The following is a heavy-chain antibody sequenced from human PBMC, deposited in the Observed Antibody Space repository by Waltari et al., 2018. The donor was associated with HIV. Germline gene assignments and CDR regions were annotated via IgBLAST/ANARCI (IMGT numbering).Heavy chain of an antibody. CDR1: GDSISTYV. CDR2: NNAATVNT. J-gene: IGHJ5*02. V-gene: IGHV1-3*01. CDR3: ARGACSRRTRTASRLWAA. Sequence: QFVQSGAEVMKPGASITVSCEVSGDSISTYVVHWLRQAPGNRPDWMGLNNAATVNTREGQQCQGRVNFTSYTAENVGYMSLSALRFEDTAAYYGARGACSRRTRTASRLWAAWGQGTPVTVSS. D-gene: IGHD3-10*02.